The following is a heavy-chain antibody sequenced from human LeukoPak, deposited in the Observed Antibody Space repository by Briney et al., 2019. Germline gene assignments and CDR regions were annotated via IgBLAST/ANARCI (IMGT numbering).Heavy chain of an antibody. J-gene: IGHJ4*02. CDR3: ARVISSGRYPLGY. D-gene: IGHD6-19*01. CDR2: INSDGSST. CDR1: GFTFSSYE. V-gene: IGHV3-74*01. Sequence: GGSLRLSCAASGFTFSSYEMNWVRQAPGKGLVWVSRINSDGSSTSYADSVKGRFTISRDNAKNTLYLQMNSLRAEDTAVYYCARVISSGRYPLGYWGQGTLVTVSS.